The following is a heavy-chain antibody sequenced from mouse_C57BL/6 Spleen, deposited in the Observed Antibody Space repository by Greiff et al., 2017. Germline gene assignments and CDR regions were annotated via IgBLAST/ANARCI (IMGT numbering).Heavy chain of an antibody. V-gene: IGHV1-50*01. D-gene: IGHD2-1*01. Sequence: QVQLQQPGAELVKPGASVKLSCKASGYTFTSYWMQWVKQRPGQGLEWIGEIDPSDSYTNDTQKFKGKATLTVDTSSSTAYMQLSSLTSEDSAVYYCATPYGNYEYFDVWGTGTTVTVSS. CDR3: ATPYGNYEYFDV. CDR1: GYTFTSYW. CDR2: IDPSDSYT. J-gene: IGHJ1*03.